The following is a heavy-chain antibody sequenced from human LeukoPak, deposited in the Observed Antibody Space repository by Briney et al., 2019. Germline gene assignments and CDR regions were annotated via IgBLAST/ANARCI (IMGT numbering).Heavy chain of an antibody. J-gene: IGHJ4*02. CDR1: GGSFSGYY. D-gene: IGHD2-15*01. CDR3: ARHYCSGGSCYLFDY. CDR2: INHSGST. V-gene: IGHV4-34*01. Sequence: SETLSLTCAVYGGSFSGYYWSWIRQPPGKGLEWIGEINHSGSTNYNPSRKSRVTISVDTSKNQFSLKLSSVTAADTAVYYCARHYCSGGSCYLFDYWGQGTLVTVSS.